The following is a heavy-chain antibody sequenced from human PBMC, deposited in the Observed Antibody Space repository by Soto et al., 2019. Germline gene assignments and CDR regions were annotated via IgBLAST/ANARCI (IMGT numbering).Heavy chain of an antibody. CDR3: ARYRAAAGTHWFDP. J-gene: IGHJ5*02. CDR1: GYTFTNSG. D-gene: IGHD6-13*01. Sequence: SVKVSCKASGYTFTNSGISWVRQAPGQGLEWMGWIGAYNGNTNYAQKLQGRVTMTTDTSTSTAYMELRSLRSNDTAVYYCARYRAAAGTHWFDPWGQGTLVTVSS. V-gene: IGHV1-18*01. CDR2: IGAYNGNT.